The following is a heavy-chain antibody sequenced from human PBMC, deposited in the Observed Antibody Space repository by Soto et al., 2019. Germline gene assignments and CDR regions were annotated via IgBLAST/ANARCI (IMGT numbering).Heavy chain of an antibody. CDR1: GDSFNDYY. J-gene: IGHJ6*03. CDR3: ARESGGATATLDYYYFYMDV. CDR2: INPNGGAT. Sequence: ASVKVSCKTSGDSFNDYYIHWARQAPGQGLEWMGWINPNGGATKYAQKFQGWVTVTRDTSIRTVYMELSSLRSDDTALYYCARESGGATATLDYYYFYMDVWGKGTTVTVSS. V-gene: IGHV1-2*04. D-gene: IGHD5-12*01.